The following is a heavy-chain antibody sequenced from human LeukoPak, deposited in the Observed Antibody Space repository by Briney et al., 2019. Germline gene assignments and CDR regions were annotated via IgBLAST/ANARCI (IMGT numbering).Heavy chain of an antibody. CDR3: ARVSRVAYSSSWSLDY. CDR2: IYASGTYI. J-gene: IGHJ4*02. Sequence: PGGFLRLSCAASGFTFSSYSMNWVRQAPGKGLEWVSSIYASGTYIYYADSLKGRFTISRDDAKNSLYLQMNSLRAEDTAVYYCARVSRVAYSSSWSLDYWGQGTLVTVSS. V-gene: IGHV3-21*01. D-gene: IGHD6-13*01. CDR1: GFTFSSYS.